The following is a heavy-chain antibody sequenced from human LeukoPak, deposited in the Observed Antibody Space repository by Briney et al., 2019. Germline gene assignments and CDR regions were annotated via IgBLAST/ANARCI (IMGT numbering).Heavy chain of an antibody. V-gene: IGHV1-69*13. CDR3: ARGGGIFGVVLMSYFDY. CDR2: IIPIFGTA. Sequence: ASVKVSCKASGYTFTSYDINWVRQATGQGLEWMGGIIPIFGTANYAQKFQGRVTITADESTSTAYMELSSLRSEDTAVYYCARGGGIFGVVLMSYFDYWGQGTLVTVSS. CDR1: GYTFTSYD. J-gene: IGHJ4*02. D-gene: IGHD3-3*01.